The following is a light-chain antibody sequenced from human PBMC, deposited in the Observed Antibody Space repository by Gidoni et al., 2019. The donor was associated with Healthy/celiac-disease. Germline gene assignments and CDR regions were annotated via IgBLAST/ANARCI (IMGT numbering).Light chain of an antibody. Sequence: AIQLTQSPSSLSASVGDRVTITCRAGQGISSALAWYQQKPGKAPNLLIYDASRLEMGVPSRFSGSGSVTDFTLTISSLQPEDFATYYCQQFNTYPLTFGGGTKVEIK. CDR1: QGISSA. CDR2: DAS. CDR3: QQFNTYPLT. J-gene: IGKJ4*01. V-gene: IGKV1-13*02.